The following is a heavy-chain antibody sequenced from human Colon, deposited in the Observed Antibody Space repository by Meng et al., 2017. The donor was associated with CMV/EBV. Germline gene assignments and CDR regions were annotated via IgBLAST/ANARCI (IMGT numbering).Heavy chain of an antibody. CDR3: AKDGRFLGVDGFDI. J-gene: IGHJ3*02. D-gene: IGHD3-3*01. Sequence: GGSLRLSCAASGFTFTTYVMHWVRQAPGKGLEWVAFIQYDGSREYYADSVKGRFTISRDNSKNTLYLQMDRLRAEDTAVYYCAKDGRFLGVDGFDIWGQGTMVTVSS. CDR2: IQYDGSRE. V-gene: IGHV3-30*02. CDR1: GFTFTTYV.